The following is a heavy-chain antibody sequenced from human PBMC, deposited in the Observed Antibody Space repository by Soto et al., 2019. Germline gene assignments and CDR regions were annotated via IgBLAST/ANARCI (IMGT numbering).Heavy chain of an antibody. CDR1: GGSISSGGYY. V-gene: IGHV4-31*03. J-gene: IGHJ6*02. CDR2: IYYSGST. Sequence: SETLSLTCTVSGGSISSGGYYWSWIRQHPGKGLEWIGYIYYSGSTYYNPSLKSRVTISVDTSKNQFSLKLSSVTAADTAVYYCARDAPPIAEAGWVYYGMDVWGQGTTVTVSS. CDR3: ARDAPPIAEAGWVYYGMDV. D-gene: IGHD6-13*01.